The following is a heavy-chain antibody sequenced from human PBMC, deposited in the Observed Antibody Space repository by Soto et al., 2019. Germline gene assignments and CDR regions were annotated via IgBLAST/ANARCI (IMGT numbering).Heavy chain of an antibody. CDR1: GFTFSSYA. Sequence: LRLSCAASGFTFSSYAMSWVRQAPGKGLEWVSGITASGGSTSYADSVRGRFTISRDNSKNTLYLQMNSLRAEDTAVYYCAHTQGIVLVPAAIWYWGQGTLVTVSS. CDR3: AHTQGIVLVPAAIWY. D-gene: IGHD2-2*02. J-gene: IGHJ4*02. CDR2: ITASGGST. V-gene: IGHV3-23*01.